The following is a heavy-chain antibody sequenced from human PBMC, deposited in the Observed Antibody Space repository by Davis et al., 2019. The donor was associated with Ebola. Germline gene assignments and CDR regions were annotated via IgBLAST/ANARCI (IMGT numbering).Heavy chain of an antibody. J-gene: IGHJ4*02. CDR1: GGSISSYY. CDR3: ARRRLSFEGIDY. Sequence: SETLSLTCTVSGGSISSYYWSWIRQPPGKGLEWIGSIYYRGTTYYTPSLKSRVTISVDTSKNQFSLKLSSVSAADTAVDYCARRRLSFEGIDYWGQGTLVTVSS. V-gene: IGHV4-59*04. CDR2: IYYRGTT. D-gene: IGHD1-26*01.